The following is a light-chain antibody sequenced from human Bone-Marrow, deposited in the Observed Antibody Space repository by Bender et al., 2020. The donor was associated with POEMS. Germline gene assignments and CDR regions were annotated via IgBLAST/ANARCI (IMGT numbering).Light chain of an antibody. CDR1: SSNIGAHA. V-gene: IGLV1-44*01. CDR3: AVWDDSLNGWV. Sequence: QSVLTQPPSASGTPGQRVTISCSGGSSNIGAHAVNWYQHLPGTAPKLLLHSRHRRPSEVPDRFSGSRSGTSASLAISGLQSEDEADYYCAVWDDSLNGWVFGGGTKLTVL. J-gene: IGLJ3*02. CDR2: SRH.